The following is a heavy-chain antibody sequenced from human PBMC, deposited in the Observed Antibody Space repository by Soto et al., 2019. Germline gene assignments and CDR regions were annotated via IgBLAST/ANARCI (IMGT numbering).Heavy chain of an antibody. CDR3: ARVVLYSSGWYLDY. V-gene: IGHV4-59*01. Sequence: SETLSLTCTVSGGSISSYYWSWIRQPPGKGLEWIGYIYYSGSTNYNPSLKSRVTISVDTSKNQFSLKLSSVTAADTAVYYCARVVLYSSGWYLDYWGQGTLVTVS. J-gene: IGHJ4*02. CDR1: GGSISSYY. D-gene: IGHD6-19*01. CDR2: IYYSGST.